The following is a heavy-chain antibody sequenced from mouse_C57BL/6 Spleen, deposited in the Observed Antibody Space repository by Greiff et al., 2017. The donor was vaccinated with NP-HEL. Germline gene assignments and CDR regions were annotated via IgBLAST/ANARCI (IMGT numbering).Heavy chain of an antibody. CDR1: GFNIKDYY. D-gene: IGHD1-1*01. Sequence: VQLKESGAELVKPGASVKLSCTASGFNIKDYYMHWVKQRTEQGLEWIGRIDPEDGETKYAPKFQGKATITADTSSNIAYLQLSSLTSEDTAVYYCARSHGSSFYAMDYWGQGTSVTVSS. V-gene: IGHV14-2*01. CDR2: IDPEDGET. CDR3: ARSHGSSFYAMDY. J-gene: IGHJ4*01.